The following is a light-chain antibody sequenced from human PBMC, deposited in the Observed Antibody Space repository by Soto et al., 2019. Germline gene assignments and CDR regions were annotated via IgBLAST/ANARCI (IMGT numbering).Light chain of an antibody. CDR3: QHYNNWPPYT. V-gene: IGKV3-15*01. CDR1: QSVRSN. J-gene: IGKJ2*01. Sequence: EIVMTQSPATLSVSPGERVTLSCRASQSVRSNLAWYQQKLGQAPRLLIYGASTRATGIPARFSGSGSGTEFTLTISSLQSEDFAVYYCQHYNNWPPYTFGQGTKLEIE. CDR2: GAS.